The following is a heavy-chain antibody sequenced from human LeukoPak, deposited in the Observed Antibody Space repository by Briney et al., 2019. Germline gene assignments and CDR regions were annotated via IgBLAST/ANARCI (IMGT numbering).Heavy chain of an antibody. CDR1: GGTFSSYA. V-gene: IGHV1-69*04. CDR3: ARDLICTRYSYGHGAFDI. J-gene: IGHJ3*02. Sequence: SVKVSCKASGGTFSSYAISWVRQAPGQGLEWMGRIIPILGIANYAQKFQGRVTITADKSTSTAYMELSSLRSEDTAVYYCARDLICTRYSYGHGAFDIWGQGTMVTVSS. CDR2: IIPILGIA. D-gene: IGHD5-18*01.